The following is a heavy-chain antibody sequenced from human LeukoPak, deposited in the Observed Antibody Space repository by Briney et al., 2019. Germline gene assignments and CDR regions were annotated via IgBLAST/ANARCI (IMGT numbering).Heavy chain of an antibody. V-gene: IGHV5-51*01. CDR3: ARVYDILTGRVDY. J-gene: IGHJ4*02. Sequence: RGDSLKISCKGSGHSFTNYWIGWVRQMAGKGLEWMGIIYPGDSDTRYSPSFQGQVTISADESINTAYLQWSSLKASDTAMYYCARVYDILTGRVDYWGQGTLVTVSS. D-gene: IGHD3-9*01. CDR1: GHSFTNYW. CDR2: IYPGDSDT.